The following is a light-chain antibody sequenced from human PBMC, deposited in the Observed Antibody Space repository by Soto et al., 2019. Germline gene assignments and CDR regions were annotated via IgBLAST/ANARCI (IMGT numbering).Light chain of an antibody. CDR2: GAT. V-gene: IGKV3-20*01. J-gene: IGKJ5*01. CDR1: QSLTSFY. CDR3: QQYDASPVT. Sequence: DIVVTQSPGTLSLSPGSRFTLSCMTIQSLTSFYLAWYQQKPGQAPRLLIYGATSRATGIPDRFSVSGSGTDFSLTVSRLETEDFAVYYCQQYDASPVTFGQGTRLEIK.